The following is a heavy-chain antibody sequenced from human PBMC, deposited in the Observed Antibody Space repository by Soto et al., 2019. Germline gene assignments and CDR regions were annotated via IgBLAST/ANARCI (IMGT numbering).Heavy chain of an antibody. CDR3: AKEHPDFWSGYHTPYYFYGLDV. D-gene: IGHD3-3*01. CDR1: GFTFSNYA. Sequence: PGGSLRLSCAASGFTFSNYAMSWVRQAPGKGLEWVSGISNSDGTTNYADSVKGRFTLSRDNSKNTLYLQMNSLRAEDTAIYYCAKEHPDFWSGYHTPYYFYGLDVWGQGTTVTVSS. V-gene: IGHV3-23*01. J-gene: IGHJ6*02. CDR2: ISNSDGTT.